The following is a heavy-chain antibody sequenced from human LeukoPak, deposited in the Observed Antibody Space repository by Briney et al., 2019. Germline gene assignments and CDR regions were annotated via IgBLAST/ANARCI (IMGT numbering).Heavy chain of an antibody. CDR1: GYTFTGYY. Sequence: APVKVSCKASGYTFTGYYMHWVRQAPGQGLEWMGWINPNSGGTNYAQKFQGWVTMTRDTSISTAYMELSRLRSDDTAVYYCARMNFWGFFDYWGQGTLVTVSS. CDR2: INPNSGGT. CDR3: ARMNFWGFFDY. D-gene: IGHD7-27*01. V-gene: IGHV1-2*04. J-gene: IGHJ4*02.